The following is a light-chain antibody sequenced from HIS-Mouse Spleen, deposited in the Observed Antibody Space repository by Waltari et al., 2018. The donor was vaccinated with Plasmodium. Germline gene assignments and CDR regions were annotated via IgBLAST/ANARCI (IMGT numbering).Light chain of an antibody. CDR1: KLGDKY. CDR3: QAWDSSTVV. Sequence: SYELTQPPSVSVSPGQTASITCSGDKLGDKYACWYQQKQGQSPVLVIYQDSKRPSGIPERFFGSNSGNTATLTISGTQAMDEADYYCQAWDSSTVVFGGGTKLTVL. CDR2: QDS. V-gene: IGLV3-1*01. J-gene: IGLJ2*01.